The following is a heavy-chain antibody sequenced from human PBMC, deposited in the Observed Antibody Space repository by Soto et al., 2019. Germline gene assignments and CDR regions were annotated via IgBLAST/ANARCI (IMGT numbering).Heavy chain of an antibody. Sequence: QLRLQESGSGLVKPSQTLSLTCTVSGGSLSSGSFSWGWIRQPPGKGLEWMGYINYSGNTYYNPSLRRRVTISRDMSTNQFSLILGSVTAADAAVYYCAGGGGSTDYVANYYFDYWGRGTLVTVSS. V-gene: IGHV4-30-2*01. D-gene: IGHD4-17*01. CDR2: INYSGNT. CDR1: GGSLSSGSFS. CDR3: AGGGGSTDYVANYYFDY. J-gene: IGHJ4*02.